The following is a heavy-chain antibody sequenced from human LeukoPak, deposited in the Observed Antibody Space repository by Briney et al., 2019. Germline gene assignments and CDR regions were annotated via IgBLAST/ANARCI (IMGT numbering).Heavy chain of an antibody. CDR2: ISSSSSYI. J-gene: IGHJ4*02. V-gene: IGHV3-21*01. CDR3: ARERFGELLVDY. D-gene: IGHD3-10*01. Sequence: GGSLRLSCAASGFTFSSYSMNWVRQAPGKGLEWASSISSSSSYIYYADSVKGRFTISRDNAKNSLYLQMNSLRAEDAAVYYCARERFGELLVDYWGQGTLVTASS. CDR1: GFTFSSYS.